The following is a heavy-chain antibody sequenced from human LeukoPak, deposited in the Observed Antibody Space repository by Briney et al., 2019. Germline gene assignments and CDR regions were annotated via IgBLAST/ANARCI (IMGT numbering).Heavy chain of an antibody. CDR3: ASDIVVVPAGIGDNWFDP. Sequence: SVKVSCKASGGTFSSYAISWVRQAPGQGLEWMGKIIPIFGTANYAQKFQGRVTITTDESTSTAYMELSSLRSEDTAVYYCASDIVVVPAGIGDNWFDPWGQGTLVTVSS. J-gene: IGHJ5*02. D-gene: IGHD2-2*01. V-gene: IGHV1-69*05. CDR2: IIPIFGTA. CDR1: GGTFSSYA.